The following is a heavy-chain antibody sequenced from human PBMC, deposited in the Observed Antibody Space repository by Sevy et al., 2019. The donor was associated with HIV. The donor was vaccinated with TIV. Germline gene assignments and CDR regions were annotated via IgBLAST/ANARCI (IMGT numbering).Heavy chain of an antibody. V-gene: IGHV3-7*03. D-gene: IGHD3-3*01. Sequence: GGSLRLSCAASGFTFSSYWMSWVRQAPGKGLEWVANIRQDGSEKYYVDSVKGRFTISRDNAKISLYLQMNSLRAEDTAVYFCARAIATTIFGDGIGGAPDYWGQGTLVTVSS. J-gene: IGHJ4*02. CDR2: IRQDGSEK. CDR3: ARAIATTIFGDGIGGAPDY. CDR1: GFTFSSYW.